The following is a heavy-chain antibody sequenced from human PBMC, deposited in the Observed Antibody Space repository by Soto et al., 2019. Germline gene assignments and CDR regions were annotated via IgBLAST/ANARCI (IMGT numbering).Heavy chain of an antibody. CDR3: ARSSGLYYYDGSDYPYYFDY. J-gene: IGHJ4*02. CDR1: GDSIRTLYY. D-gene: IGHD3-22*01. CDR2: IYHSGST. V-gene: IGHV4-59*08. Sequence: SETLSLTCTVSGDSIRTLYYWSWIRQPPGKGLEWIGYIYHSGSTNYNPSLKSRVTISVDTSKNQFSLKLSSVTAADTAVYYCARSSGLYYYDGSDYPYYFDYWGQGTLVTVSS.